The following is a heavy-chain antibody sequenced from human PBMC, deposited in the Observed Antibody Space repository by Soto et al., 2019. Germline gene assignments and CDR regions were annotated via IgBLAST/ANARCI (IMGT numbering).Heavy chain of an antibody. CDR3: ATGSPFSGSVVDY. Sequence: EVQLVESGGGLVKPGGSLRLSCAASGFSFRTTWMAWVRQAPGKGLEWVGRIKSKSAGETTDYADPVKGRFTISSDDSKDPLDIHMDSLETGDRAVYYCATGSPFSGSVVDYWGQGTLVPVSS. CDR1: GFSFRTTW. J-gene: IGHJ4*02. CDR2: IKSKSAGETT. D-gene: IGHD1-26*01. V-gene: IGHV3-15*05.